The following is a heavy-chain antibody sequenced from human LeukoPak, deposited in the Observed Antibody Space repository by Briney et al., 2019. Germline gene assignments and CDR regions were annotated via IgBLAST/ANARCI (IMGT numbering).Heavy chain of an antibody. D-gene: IGHD3-10*01. V-gene: IGHV4-59*01. CDR2: IYYIGST. CDR3: ARASYYGSGFGY. Sequence: SETLSLTCTVSGGSISSYYWSWIRQPPGRGLEWIGYIYYIGSTNYNPSLKSRVTISVDTSKNHFALKLSSVTAADTAVYYCARASYYGSGFGYWGQGALVTVSS. CDR1: GGSISSYY. J-gene: IGHJ4*02.